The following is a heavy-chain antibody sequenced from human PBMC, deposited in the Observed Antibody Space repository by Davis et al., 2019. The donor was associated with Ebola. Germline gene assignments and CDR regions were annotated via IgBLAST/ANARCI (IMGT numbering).Heavy chain of an antibody. CDR2: ISAYNGNT. Sequence: ASVKVSCKASGYTFTSYGISWVRQAPGQGLEWMGWISAYNGNTNYAQKLQGRVTMTTDTSTSTAYMELRSLRSEDTAVYYCARGIARRYCSGGSCPSYYYGMDVWGQGTTVTVSS. CDR3: ARGIARRYCSGGSCPSYYYGMDV. V-gene: IGHV1-18*01. D-gene: IGHD2-15*01. CDR1: GYTFTSYG. J-gene: IGHJ6*02.